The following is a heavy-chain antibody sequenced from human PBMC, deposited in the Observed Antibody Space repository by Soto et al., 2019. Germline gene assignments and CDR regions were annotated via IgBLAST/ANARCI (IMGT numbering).Heavy chain of an antibody. CDR1: GYSFTSYW. CDR3: ARQGQLLSHWFDP. CDR2: IYPGDSDT. D-gene: IGHD2-2*01. V-gene: IGHV5-51*01. Sequence: PGESLKISCKCSGYSFTSYWIGWVRQMPGKGLEWMGIIYPGDSDTRYSPSFQGQVTISADKSISTAYLQWSSLKASDTAMYYCARQGQLLSHWFDPWGQGTLVTVSS. J-gene: IGHJ5*02.